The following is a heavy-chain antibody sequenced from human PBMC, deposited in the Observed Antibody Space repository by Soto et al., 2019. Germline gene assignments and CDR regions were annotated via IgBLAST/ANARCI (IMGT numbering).Heavy chain of an antibody. J-gene: IGHJ5*02. CDR2: INPSGGNT. CDR1: GYTFTTHY. Sequence: ASVKVSCKASGYTFTTHYMHWVRQAPGQGLEWMGIINPSGGNTNYAQKLQGRVTMTSDTSTSTVYMELSSLTTDDTAVYYCARVIVPTTVTTSNWFDPWGQGTLVTVS. CDR3: ARVIVPTTVTTSNWFDP. D-gene: IGHD4-17*01. V-gene: IGHV1-46*01.